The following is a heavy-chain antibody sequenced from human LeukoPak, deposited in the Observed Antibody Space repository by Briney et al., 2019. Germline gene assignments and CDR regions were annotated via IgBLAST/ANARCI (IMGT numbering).Heavy chain of an antibody. Sequence: PSGTLSLTCAVYGGSFSGYYWSWIRQPPGKGLEWIGEINHSGSTNYNPSLKSRVTISVDTSKNQFSLKLSSVTAADTAVYYCARVPTMTFFDYWGQGTLVTVSS. CDR3: ARVPTMTFFDY. D-gene: IGHD4-17*01. J-gene: IGHJ4*02. CDR2: INHSGST. V-gene: IGHV4-34*01. CDR1: GGSFSGYY.